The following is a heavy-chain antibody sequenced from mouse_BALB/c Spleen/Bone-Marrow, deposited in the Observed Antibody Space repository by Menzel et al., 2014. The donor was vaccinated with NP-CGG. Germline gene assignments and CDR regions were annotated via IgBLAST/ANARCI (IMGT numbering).Heavy chain of an antibody. J-gene: IGHJ3*01. CDR1: GFTFSSYT. V-gene: IGHV5-12-2*01. Sequence: EVQVVESGGGLVQPGGSLKPSCAASGFTFSSYTMSWVRQTPEKRLDWVAYISNGGGSTYYQDTVKGRFTISRDNAKNTLHLQMSSLKSEDTAMYYCARGNGFAYWGQGTLVTVSA. CDR2: ISNGGGST. CDR3: ARGNGFAY.